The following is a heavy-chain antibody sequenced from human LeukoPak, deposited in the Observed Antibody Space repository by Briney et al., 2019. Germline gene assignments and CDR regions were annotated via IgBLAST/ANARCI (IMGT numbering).Heavy chain of an antibody. CDR3: ARERRDFSIGAYYGMAV. V-gene: IGHV1-2*02. Sequence: VASVRVSCKASRHTFTGYCIHWVRQAPGQGLEWMGWINTNRGDTSCSPNLQDRITITKDPSISTLYMEISRMTPDDTAIYFCARERRDFSIGAYYGMAVWGQGTTITVSS. J-gene: IGHJ6*02. D-gene: IGHD3-10*01. CDR2: INTNRGDT. CDR1: RHTFTGYC.